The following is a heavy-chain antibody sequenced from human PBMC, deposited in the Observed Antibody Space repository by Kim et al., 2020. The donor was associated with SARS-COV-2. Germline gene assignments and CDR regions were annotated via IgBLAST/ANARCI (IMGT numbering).Heavy chain of an antibody. CDR3: ASSKSGYEYNWIPYYYYGMDV. J-gene: IGHJ6*02. CDR1: GGSISSYY. Sequence: SETLSLTCTVSGGSISSYYWSWIRQPPGKGLEWIGYIYYSGSTNYNPSLKSRVTISVDTSKNQFSLKLSSVTAADTAVYYCASSKSGYEYNWIPYYYYGMDVWGQGTTVTVSS. D-gene: IGHD1-20*01. CDR2: IYYSGST. V-gene: IGHV4-59*01.